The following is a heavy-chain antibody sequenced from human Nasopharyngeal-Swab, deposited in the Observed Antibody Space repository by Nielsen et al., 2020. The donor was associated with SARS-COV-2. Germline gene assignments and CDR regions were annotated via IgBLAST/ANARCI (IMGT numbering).Heavy chain of an antibody. J-gene: IGHJ4*02. V-gene: IGHV4-61*08. Sequence: SETLSLTCTVSGGSISSGGYYWSWIRQHPGKGLEWIGYIYYSGSTNYNPSLKSRVTISIDTSKTQFSLKPSSVTAADTAVYYCAREMAMVRGGVDYWGQGTLVTDSS. CDR2: IYYSGST. CDR1: GGSISSGGYY. D-gene: IGHD3-10*01. CDR3: AREMAMVRGGVDY.